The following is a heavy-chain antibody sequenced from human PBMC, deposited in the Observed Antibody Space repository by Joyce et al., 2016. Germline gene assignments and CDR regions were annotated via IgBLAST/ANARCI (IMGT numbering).Heavy chain of an antibody. CDR1: GFTFSVYG. CDR3: ASRSPALDF. J-gene: IGHJ4*02. D-gene: IGHD2-2*01. Sequence: QVQMVQSGGGVVQPGRSLGLSCAASGFTFSVYGMHWVRQAPGKWLEWVAVIWNDGNKKYYADSVKGRFTISRDNSKNTLYLQMNSLRGEDTAVYYCASRSPALDFWGQGTLVTVSS. CDR2: IWNDGNKK. V-gene: IGHV3-33*03.